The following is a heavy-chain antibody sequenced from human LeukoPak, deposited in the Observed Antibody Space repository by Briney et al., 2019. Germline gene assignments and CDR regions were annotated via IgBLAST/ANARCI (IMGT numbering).Heavy chain of an antibody. V-gene: IGHV4-30-4*08. CDR2: IYYSGST. Sequence: SQTLSLTCTVSGGSISSGDYYWSWIRQPPGKGLEWIGYIYYSGSTYYNPSLKSRVTISVDTSKNQFSLKLSSVTVADTAVYYCARVNLHDYGAHFDYWGQGTLVTVSS. D-gene: IGHD4-17*01. CDR1: GGSISSGDYY. J-gene: IGHJ4*02. CDR3: ARVNLHDYGAHFDY.